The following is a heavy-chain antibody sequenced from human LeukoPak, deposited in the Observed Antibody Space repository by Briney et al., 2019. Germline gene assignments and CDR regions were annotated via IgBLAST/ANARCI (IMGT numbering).Heavy chain of an antibody. CDR3: ARNRGYGSGSHTDS. CDR1: GYIFTDYY. Sequence: ASAKVSCKASGYIFTDYYMHWVRQAPGQGLEWMGWINPNSGGTNYAQKLEGRVTMTRDTSISTAYMELSRLRSDDTAVYYCARNRGYGSGSHTDSWGQGTLVTVSS. D-gene: IGHD3-10*01. V-gene: IGHV1-2*02. CDR2: INPNSGGT. J-gene: IGHJ4*02.